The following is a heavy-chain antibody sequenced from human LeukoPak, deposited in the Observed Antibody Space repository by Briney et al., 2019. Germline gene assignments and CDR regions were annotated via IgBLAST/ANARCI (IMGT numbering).Heavy chain of an antibody. D-gene: IGHD2-21*02. CDR2: ISHDGRNH. CDR1: GFTFSGYA. CDR3: AKPAYCGGDCYSSPFQH. V-gene: IGHV3-30-3*02. Sequence: GGSLRLSCAASGFTFSGYAMHWVRQAPGKGLEWVAVISHDGRNHLYGDAVRGRFTISRDNSKNTLYLQMNSLRAEDTAVYYCAKPAYCGGDCYSSPFQHWGQGTLVTVSS. J-gene: IGHJ1*01.